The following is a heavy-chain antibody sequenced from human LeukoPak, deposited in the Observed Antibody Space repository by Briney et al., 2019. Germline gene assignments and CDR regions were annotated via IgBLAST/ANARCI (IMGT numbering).Heavy chain of an antibody. J-gene: IGHJ4*02. D-gene: IGHD3-9*01. CDR1: GFTFSNAW. CDR2: IKSKTDGGTT. CDR3: TTDNVLRYFDWSPDY. V-gene: IGHV3-15*01. Sequence: GRSHRLSCAASGFTFSNAWLSGVHQAPGKGREWVGRIKSKTDGGTTDYAAPVKGRFTISRDDSKNTLYLQMNSLKTEDTAVYYCTTDNVLRYFDWSPDYWGQGTLVTVSS.